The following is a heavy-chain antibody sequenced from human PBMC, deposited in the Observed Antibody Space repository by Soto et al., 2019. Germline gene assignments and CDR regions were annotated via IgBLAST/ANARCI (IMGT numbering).Heavy chain of an antibody. J-gene: IGHJ6*02. D-gene: IGHD2-21*02. CDR1: GGSIRGGDYC. CDR2: MYNSGST. V-gene: IGHV4-61*08. CDR3: ARDLWGYCGTDCYPLDV. Sequence: ASETLSLTCTVSGGSIRGGDYCWIWIRQPPGKGLEWIGYMYNSGSTDYNPSFKSRVTISVDTSKNQFSLKLNSVTAADTAVYYCARDLWGYCGTDCYPLDVWGQGTTVTVSS.